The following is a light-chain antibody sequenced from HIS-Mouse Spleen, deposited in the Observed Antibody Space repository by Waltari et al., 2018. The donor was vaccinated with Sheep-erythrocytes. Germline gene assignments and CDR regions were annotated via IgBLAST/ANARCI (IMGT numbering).Light chain of an antibody. J-gene: IGLJ2*01. CDR3: QAWDSSTAV. CDR2: QDS. Sequence: SYELTLPPSVSVSPGQTASITRSGANLGDQSACWYQQKPGQFPVLVIYQDSKLPSGSPGRFSGSNSGNTATLTISGTQAMDEADYYCQAWDSSTAVFGGGTKLTVL. V-gene: IGLV3-1*01. CDR1: NLGDQS.